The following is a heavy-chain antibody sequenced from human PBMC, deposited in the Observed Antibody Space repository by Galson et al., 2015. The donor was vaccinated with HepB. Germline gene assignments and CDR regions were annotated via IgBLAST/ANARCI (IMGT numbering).Heavy chain of an antibody. V-gene: IGHV3-21*04. D-gene: IGHD3-10*01. CDR3: AKGGDYYGSGSYDPADTDGMDV. Sequence: SLRLSCAASGFTFSSYSMNWVRQAPGKGLEWVSSISSSSSYIYYADSVKGRFTISRDNSKNTLYLQMNSLRAEDTAVYYCAKGGDYYGSGSYDPADTDGMDVWGQGTTVTVSS. J-gene: IGHJ6*02. CDR1: GFTFSSYS. CDR2: ISSSSSYI.